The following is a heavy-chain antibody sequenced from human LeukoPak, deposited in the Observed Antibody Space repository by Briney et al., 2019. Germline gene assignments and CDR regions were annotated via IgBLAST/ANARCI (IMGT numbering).Heavy chain of an antibody. CDR3: ARDPPWGYDILTGYYYYYYGMDV. CDR1: GFTFSSYS. D-gene: IGHD3-9*01. CDR2: ISSSSSYI. Sequence: AGGSLRLSCAASGFTFSSYSMNWVRQAPGKGLEWVSSISSSSSYIYYADSVKGRFTISRDNAKNSLYLQMNSLRAEDTAVYYGARDPPWGYDILTGYYYYYYGMDVWGQGTTVTVSS. V-gene: IGHV3-21*01. J-gene: IGHJ6*02.